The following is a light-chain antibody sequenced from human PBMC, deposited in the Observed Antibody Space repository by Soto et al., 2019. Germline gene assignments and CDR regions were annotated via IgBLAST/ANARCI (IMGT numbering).Light chain of an antibody. Sequence: EIVLTQSPGTLSLSPGERATLSCRASQSLSSSYLAWYQQKPGQAPRLLIFGASARATGIPDRFSGSASGTDFTLTISRLEPEDFAVYYCQQYGNSPPYTFGQGTKLEIK. CDR3: QQYGNSPPYT. V-gene: IGKV3-20*01. CDR2: GAS. CDR1: QSLSSSY. J-gene: IGKJ2*01.